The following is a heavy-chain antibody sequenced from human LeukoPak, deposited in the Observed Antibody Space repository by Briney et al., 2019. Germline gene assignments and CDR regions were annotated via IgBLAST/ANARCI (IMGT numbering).Heavy chain of an antibody. CDR1: GFTFNNAW. V-gene: IGHV3-15*01. Sequence: GGSLRLSCAASGFTFNNAWMTGVRQAPGKGLEWVGRIKSKTDGGTTDYAAPVKGRFTISRDDSKNTLHLQMNSLKTEDTAVYYCTTGVKWELPFDYWGQGTLVTVSS. CDR3: TTGVKWELPFDY. CDR2: IKSKTDGGTT. J-gene: IGHJ4*02. D-gene: IGHD1-26*01.